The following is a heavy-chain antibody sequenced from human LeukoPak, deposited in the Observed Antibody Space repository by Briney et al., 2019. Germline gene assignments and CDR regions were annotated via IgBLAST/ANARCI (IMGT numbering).Heavy chain of an antibody. J-gene: IGHJ4*02. CDR1: GFTFSSYS. D-gene: IGHD3-3*01. CDR3: ARDLGNYDFWSGYYLGY. Sequence: SGGSLRLSCAASGFTFSSYSMNWVRQAPGKGLEWVSSISSSSSYIYYADSVKGRFTVSRDNAKNSLYLQMNSLRAEDTAVYYCARDLGNYDFWSGYYLGYWGQGTLVTVSS. V-gene: IGHV3-21*01. CDR2: ISSSSSYI.